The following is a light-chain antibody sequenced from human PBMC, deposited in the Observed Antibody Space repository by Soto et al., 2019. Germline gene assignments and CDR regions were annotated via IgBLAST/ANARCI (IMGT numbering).Light chain of an antibody. CDR2: AAS. CDR3: LQSDSFPHT. J-gene: IGKJ2*01. V-gene: IGKV1-12*01. CDR1: QGISSW. Sequence: DIQMTQSPSSVSASVGDRVTITCRASQGISSWLAWYQQKPGKAPKLMIYAASSLQSGVPSRFSGSGSGTYFTLTISSLQAEDFANYYCLQSDSFPHTFGQGTKLEIK.